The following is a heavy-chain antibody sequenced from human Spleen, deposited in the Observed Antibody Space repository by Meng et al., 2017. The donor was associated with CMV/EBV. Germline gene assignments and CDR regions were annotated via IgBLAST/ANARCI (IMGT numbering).Heavy chain of an antibody. Sequence: GGSLRLSCAASGFTFSDYYMSWIRQAPGKGLEWVSYISTSGTSIYYADSVKGRFTISRDNAKNSLYLQMNSLRAEDTAVYYCAREVTYCGGDCYSLFDYWGQGTLVTVSS. CDR2: ISTSGTSI. D-gene: IGHD2-21*01. J-gene: IGHJ4*02. V-gene: IGHV3-11*04. CDR3: AREVTYCGGDCYSLFDY. CDR1: GFTFSDYY.